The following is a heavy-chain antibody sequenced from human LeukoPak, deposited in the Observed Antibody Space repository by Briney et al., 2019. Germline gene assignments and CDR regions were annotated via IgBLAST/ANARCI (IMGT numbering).Heavy chain of an antibody. CDR3: ARDTYYYGSGSYRLDY. V-gene: IGHV4-4*07. CDR2: IHTSGST. Sequence: SETLSLTCTVSGGSISSYYWSWIRQPAGKGLEWIGRIHTSGSTNYNPSLKSRVTMSVDTSKNQFSLKLSSVTAADTAVYYCARDTYYYGSGSYRLDYWGQGTLVTVSS. J-gene: IGHJ4*02. D-gene: IGHD3-10*01. CDR1: GGSISSYY.